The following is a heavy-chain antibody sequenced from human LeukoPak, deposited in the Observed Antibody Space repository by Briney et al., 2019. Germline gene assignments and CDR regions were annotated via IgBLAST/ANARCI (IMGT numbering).Heavy chain of an antibody. CDR1: GGSISSGGYY. CDR3: ARWTDYYYYGMDV. D-gene: IGHD3/OR15-3a*01. CDR2: IYYSGST. Sequence: PSETLSLTCTVSGGSISSGGYYWSWIRQHPGKGLEWIGYIYYSGSTYYNPSLKSRVTISVDTSKNQFSLKLSSVTAADTAVYYCARWTDYYYYGMDVWGQGTTVTVSS. J-gene: IGHJ6*02. V-gene: IGHV4-31*03.